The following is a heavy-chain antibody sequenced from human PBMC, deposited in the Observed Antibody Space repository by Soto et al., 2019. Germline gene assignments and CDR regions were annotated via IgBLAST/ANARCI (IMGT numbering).Heavy chain of an antibody. V-gene: IGHV4-39*01. Sequence: PSETLSLTCTVSGGSISSSSYYWGWIRQPPGKGLEWIGSIYYSGSTYYNPSLKSRVTISVDTSKNQFSLKLSSVTAADTAVYYCARHFIGYCSGGSCYSHYYYYGMDVWGQGTTVT. J-gene: IGHJ6*02. CDR1: GGSISSSSYY. CDR2: IYYSGST. CDR3: ARHFIGYCSGGSCYSHYYYYGMDV. D-gene: IGHD2-15*01.